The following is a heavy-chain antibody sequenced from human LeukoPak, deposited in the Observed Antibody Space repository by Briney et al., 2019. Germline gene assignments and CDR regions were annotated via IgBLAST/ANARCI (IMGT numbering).Heavy chain of an antibody. CDR3: ARPLEVGATGRAFDI. J-gene: IGHJ3*02. Sequence: GGSLRLSCAASGFTFDDYAMHWVRQAPGKGLEWVSGISWNSGSIGYADSVKGRFTISRDNAKNSLYLQMNSLRAEDTAVYYCARPLEVGATGRAFDIWGQGTMVTVSS. V-gene: IGHV3-9*01. D-gene: IGHD1-26*01. CDR1: GFTFDDYA. CDR2: ISWNSGSI.